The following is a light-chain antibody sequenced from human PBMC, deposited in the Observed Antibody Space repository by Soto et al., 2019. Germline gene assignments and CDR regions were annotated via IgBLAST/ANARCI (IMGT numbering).Light chain of an antibody. V-gene: IGKV1-39*01. CDR2: AAS. J-gene: IGKJ1*01. CDR1: QSINSY. Sequence: DIQMTQSPSSLSASVGDRVTITCRASQSINSYLNWYQQKPGKAPKLLIHAASSLQSGVPARFSGSGFGTDFTLTISSLQPEDFATYFCQHLDSNWPFGQGTKVEI. CDR3: QHLDSNWP.